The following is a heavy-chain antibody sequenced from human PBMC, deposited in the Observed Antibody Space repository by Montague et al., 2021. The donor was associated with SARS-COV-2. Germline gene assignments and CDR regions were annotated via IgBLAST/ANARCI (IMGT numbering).Heavy chain of an antibody. Sequence: QSGAEVKKPGESLKISCKGSGYSFTTYCIGWVRQMPGKGLEWMGIIYPGDSDPRYSPSFQGQVTISADKSITTAYLQWSSLKASDTAMYYCARGFGVPPRSPLSFDYWGQGTPVTVSS. V-gene: IGHV5-51*01. J-gene: IGHJ4*02. D-gene: IGHD3-10*01. CDR3: ARGFGVPPRSPLSFDY. CDR1: GYSFTTYC. CDR2: IYPGDSDP.